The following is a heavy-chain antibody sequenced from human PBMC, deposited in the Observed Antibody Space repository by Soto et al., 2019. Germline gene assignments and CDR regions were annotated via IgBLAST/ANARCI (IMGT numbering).Heavy chain of an antibody. J-gene: IGHJ6*02. CDR3: ARESVAGPKTFYYYYGMDV. D-gene: IGHD6-19*01. Sequence: GGSLRLSWAASGFTFSSYAMHWVRQAPGKGLEWVAVISYDGSNKYYADSVKGRFTISRDNSKNTLYLQMNSLRAEDTAVYYCARESVAGPKTFYYYYGMDVWGQGTTVTVSS. CDR2: ISYDGSNK. CDR1: GFTFSSYA. V-gene: IGHV3-30-3*01.